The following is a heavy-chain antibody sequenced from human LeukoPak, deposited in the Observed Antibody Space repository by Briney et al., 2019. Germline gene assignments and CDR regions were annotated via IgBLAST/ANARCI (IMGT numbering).Heavy chain of an antibody. D-gene: IGHD3-22*01. J-gene: IGHJ4*02. V-gene: IGHV3-30*04. CDR3: ARDGHYYDSSGYYLPGYFDY. Sequence: PGGSLRLSCAASGFTLSSYAMHWVRQAPGKGLEWVAVISYDGSNKYYADSVKGRFTISRDNSKNTLYLQMNSLRAEDTAVYYCARDGHYYDSSGYYLPGYFDYWGQGTLVTVSS. CDR1: GFTLSSYA. CDR2: ISYDGSNK.